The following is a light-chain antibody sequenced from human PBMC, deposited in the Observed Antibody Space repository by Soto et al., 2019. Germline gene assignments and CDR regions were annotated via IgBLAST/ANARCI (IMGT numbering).Light chain of an antibody. J-gene: IGKJ4*01. V-gene: IGKV1-9*01. CDR2: AAS. CDR3: QQLSTYRST. Sequence: IKFTHFASPLSGSVGDRVTITCWASQGIGSYLAWYQQKPGESPKLLIFAASTLQSGVPSRFSGSGSGTDFTLTISSLQAEDFATYYCQQLSTYRSTFGGGTKVDIK. CDR1: QGIGSY.